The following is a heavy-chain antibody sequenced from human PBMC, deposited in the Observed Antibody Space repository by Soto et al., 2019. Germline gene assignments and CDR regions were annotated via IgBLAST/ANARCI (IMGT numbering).Heavy chain of an antibody. CDR1: GFTFSNYA. CDR3: AKDAAAAGTFDY. D-gene: IGHD6-13*01. Sequence: QVQLVESGGGVVQPGRSLRLSCVASGFTFSNYAMQWVRQAPGKGLEWVAVVSKDGNTQYYADSVKGRFTISRDNSKNTLYLQMNSLRAEDTAVYYWAKDAAAAGTFDYWGQGTLFTVSS. CDR2: VSKDGNTQ. V-gene: IGHV3-30*18. J-gene: IGHJ4*02.